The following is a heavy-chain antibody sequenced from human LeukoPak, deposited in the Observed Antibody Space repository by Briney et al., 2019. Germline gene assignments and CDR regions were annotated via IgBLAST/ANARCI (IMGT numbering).Heavy chain of an antibody. D-gene: IGHD5-12*01. Sequence: ASVKVSCKASGYTFTGYYMHWVRQARGQGLEWMGGINPNSGGTNYAQKFQGRVTMTRDTSISTAYMELSRLRSDDTAVYYCARDYPDIVATIGRISPWGQGILVAVSS. J-gene: IGHJ5*02. CDR1: GYTFTGYY. V-gene: IGHV1-2*02. CDR3: ARDYPDIVATIGRISP. CDR2: INPNSGGT.